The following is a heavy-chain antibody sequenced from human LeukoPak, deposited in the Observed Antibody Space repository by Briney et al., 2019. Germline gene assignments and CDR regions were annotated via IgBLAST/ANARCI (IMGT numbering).Heavy chain of an antibody. CDR3: ARSGSGYFDY. V-gene: IGHV3-7*03. J-gene: IGHJ4*02. CDR1: GFTLSIYW. Sequence: GGSLRLSCAASGFTLSIYWMSWVRQAPGKGLEWVANIKQDGSEKYYVDSVRGRFTISRDNAKNSLYLQMNNLRAEDTAVYYCARSGSGYFDYWGQGTLVTVSS. CDR2: IKQDGSEK.